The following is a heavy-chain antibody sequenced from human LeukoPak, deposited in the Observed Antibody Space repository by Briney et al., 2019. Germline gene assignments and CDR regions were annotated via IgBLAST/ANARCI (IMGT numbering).Heavy chain of an antibody. Sequence: SETLSLTCTVSGGSISSSSYYWGWIRQPPGRGLGWIGSIYYSGSTYYNPSLKSRVTISVYTSKNQFSLKLSSVTAADTAVYYCARANIADAFDIWGQGTMVTVSS. CDR2: IYYSGST. CDR3: ARANIADAFDI. V-gene: IGHV4-39*07. D-gene: IGHD2/OR15-2a*01. CDR1: GGSISSSSYY. J-gene: IGHJ3*02.